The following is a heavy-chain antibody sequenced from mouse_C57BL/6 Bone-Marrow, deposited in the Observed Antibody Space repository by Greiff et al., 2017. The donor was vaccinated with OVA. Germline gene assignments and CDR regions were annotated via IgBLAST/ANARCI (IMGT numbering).Heavy chain of an antibody. J-gene: IGHJ2*01. CDR2: IYPGDGDT. CDR1: GYAFSSSW. D-gene: IGHD1-1*01. CDR3: TTKVYFYYFDY. V-gene: IGHV1-82*01. Sequence: QVQLQQSGPELVKPGASVKISCKASGYAFSSSWMNWVKQRPGKGLEWIGRIYPGDGDTNYNGKFKGKATLTADKSSSTAYMQLSSLTSEDTAVYYCTTKVYFYYFDYWGQGTTLTVSS.